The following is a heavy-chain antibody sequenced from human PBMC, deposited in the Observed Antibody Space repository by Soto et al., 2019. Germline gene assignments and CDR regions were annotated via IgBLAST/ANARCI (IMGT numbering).Heavy chain of an antibody. J-gene: IGHJ4*01. CDR3: AAATSIAPCFRY. CDR2: NSALNGKT. D-gene: IGHD6-6*01. CDR1: GFTFNTHG. V-gene: IGHV1-18*01. Sequence: QGYLVQSGAEVKRPGASVRVSCKTSGFTFNTHGFSWVRQAPGQGLEWMGWNSALNGKTFYAHNFQDRVIMTTDTSSNPAHIELRGLKSDHTAVYYCAAATSIAPCFRYLGQGTLVTVSS.